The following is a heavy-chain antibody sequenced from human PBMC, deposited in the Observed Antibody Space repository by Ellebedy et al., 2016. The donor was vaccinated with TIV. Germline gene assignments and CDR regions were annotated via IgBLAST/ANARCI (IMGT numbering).Heavy chain of an antibody. CDR3: ARDPLGYCSGGSCSNNWFDP. CDR1: GYTFTQYA. Sequence: AASVKVSCKASGYTFTQYAIHWLRQARGQSLEWMGWINVADAKTKYSQKVQGRVTLTRDTSANTAYMQLSGLTSEDSGIYYCARDPLGYCSGGSCSNNWFDPWGQGTLVTVSS. D-gene: IGHD2-15*01. V-gene: IGHV1-3*01. CDR2: INVADAKT. J-gene: IGHJ5*02.